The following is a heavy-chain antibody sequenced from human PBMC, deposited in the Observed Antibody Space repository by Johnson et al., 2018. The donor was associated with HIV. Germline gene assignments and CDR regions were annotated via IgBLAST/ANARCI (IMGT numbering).Heavy chain of an antibody. J-gene: IGHJ3*02. CDR3: AKTEDAFEI. Sequence: VQLVESGGGLVQPGGSLRLSCAASGFTVSSNYMSWVRLAPGKGLEWVAFIRYDGSNKYYADSVKGRFTISRDNSKNTLYLQMNSLRAEDTAVYYCAKTEDAFEIWGQGTMVIVSS. CDR1: GFTVSSNY. V-gene: IGHV3-30*02. CDR2: IRYDGSNK.